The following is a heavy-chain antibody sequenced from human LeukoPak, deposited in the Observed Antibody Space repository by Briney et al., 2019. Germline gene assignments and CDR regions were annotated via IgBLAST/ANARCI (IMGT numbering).Heavy chain of an antibody. CDR3: ARGGLFAYYFDY. CDR1: GFTFTTYW. J-gene: IGHJ4*02. D-gene: IGHD3-10*02. Sequence: GGSLRLSCAASGFTFTTYWMHWVRQAPGKGLEWVSRIKGDEMTTNYADSVEGRFTISRDNAKNTAYLEINSLRAEDTAVYYCARGGLFAYYFDYWGQGTLVTVSS. V-gene: IGHV3-74*01. CDR2: IKGDEMTT.